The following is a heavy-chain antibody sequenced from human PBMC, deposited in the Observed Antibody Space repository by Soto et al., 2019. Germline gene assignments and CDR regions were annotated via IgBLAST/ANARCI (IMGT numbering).Heavy chain of an antibody. CDR1: GGSFSGYY. Sequence: TSETLSLTCAVYGGSFSGYYWSWIRQHPGKGLEWIGYIYHSGSTYYNPSLKSRVTISVDTSKNQFSLKLSSVTAADTAVYYCARGYYDILTGYSKPGAFDIWGQGTMVTVSS. D-gene: IGHD3-9*01. CDR3: ARGYYDILTGYSKPGAFDI. V-gene: IGHV4-34*09. J-gene: IGHJ3*02. CDR2: IYHSGST.